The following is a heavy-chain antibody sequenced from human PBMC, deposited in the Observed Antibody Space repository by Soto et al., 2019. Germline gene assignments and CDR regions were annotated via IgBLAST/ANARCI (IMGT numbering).Heavy chain of an antibody. V-gene: IGHV4-30-2*01. Sequence: QLQLQESGSRLVKSSETLSLTCAVSGDTISTGGYSWAWIRQPPGKALEWSGHTYHSGNTYYNPSLKSRVIISVDRSKNQFSLKLSSVTAADTAVYYCASETYVDYVGYFDPWGQGNLVSVAS. CDR2: TYHSGNT. D-gene: IGHD4-17*01. J-gene: IGHJ5*02. CDR1: GDTISTGGYS. CDR3: ASETYVDYVGYFDP.